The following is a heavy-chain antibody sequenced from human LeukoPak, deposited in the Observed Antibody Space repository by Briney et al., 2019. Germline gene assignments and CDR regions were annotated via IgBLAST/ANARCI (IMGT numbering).Heavy chain of an antibody. D-gene: IGHD6-13*01. CDR3: ARDKTGSSWYLAPTGWFDP. V-gene: IGHV1-46*01. CDR1: GYTFTSYY. CDR2: INPSGGST. Sequence: GASVKVSCKASGYTFTSYYLHSVRQAPGQGLEWMGIINPSGGSTSCAQKFQGRVTMTRDTSTSTVYMELSSLRSEDTAVYYRARDKTGSSWYLAPTGWFDPWGQGTLVTVSS. J-gene: IGHJ5*02.